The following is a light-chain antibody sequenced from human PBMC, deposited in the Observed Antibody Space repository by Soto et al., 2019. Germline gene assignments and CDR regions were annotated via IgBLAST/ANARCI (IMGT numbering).Light chain of an antibody. J-gene: IGKJ3*01. CDR1: QGISSI. CDR3: QKYNSAPV. V-gene: IGKV1-27*01. CDR2: AAS. Sequence: DIQMTQSPSSLSASVGDRVTITCRASQGISSILAWYQQKPGKVPKLLIYAASTLQSGVPSRFSGSGSGTDFTLTISSLQTEDVATYYCQKYNSAPVFGPGTKVDI.